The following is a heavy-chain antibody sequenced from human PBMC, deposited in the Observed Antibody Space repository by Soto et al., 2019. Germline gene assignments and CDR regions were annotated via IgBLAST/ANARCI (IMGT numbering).Heavy chain of an antibody. CDR3: ARGRGGTYDAFDI. CDR2: IYYSGTT. D-gene: IGHD1-26*01. V-gene: IGHV4-59*01. Sequence: PSETLSLTCTVSSGSIGTYFWSWIRQPPGKGLEWIGYIYYSGTTNYNPSLKSRVTIFLDTSKNQFSLRLSPVTAADTAVYYCARGRGGTYDAFDIWGQGTLVTVSS. J-gene: IGHJ3*02. CDR1: SGSIGTYF.